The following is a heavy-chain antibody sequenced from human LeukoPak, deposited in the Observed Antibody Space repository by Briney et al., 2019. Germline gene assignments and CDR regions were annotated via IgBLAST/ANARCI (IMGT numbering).Heavy chain of an antibody. CDR2: INVNGGAM. Sequence: GGSLRLSCAASGFSFKDYYFSWIRQAPGKGLEWVSFINVNGGAMYYADFVKGRFTISRDNAKSTLYLEMNSLRAEDTAVYYCARGPRIVAAGSYYFDYWGQGSLVTVSS. CDR1: GFSFKDYY. D-gene: IGHD6-13*01. CDR3: ARGPRIVAAGSYYFDY. J-gene: IGHJ4*02. V-gene: IGHV3-11*01.